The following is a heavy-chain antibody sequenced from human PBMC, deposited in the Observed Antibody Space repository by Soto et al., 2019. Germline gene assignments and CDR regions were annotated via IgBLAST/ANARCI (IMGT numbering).Heavy chain of an antibody. Sequence: GESLKISCKGSGYSFTNYWIGWVRQMPGKGLEWMGIIYPGDSDTRYSPSFQGQVTISADKSIGTAYLQWSSLKASDTAMYYCASRGGSSAYRAYFYYDMDVWGQGTTVTVSS. CDR2: IYPGDSDT. D-gene: IGHD3-16*01. CDR3: ASRGGSSAYRAYFYYDMDV. CDR1: GYSFTNYW. J-gene: IGHJ6*02. V-gene: IGHV5-51*01.